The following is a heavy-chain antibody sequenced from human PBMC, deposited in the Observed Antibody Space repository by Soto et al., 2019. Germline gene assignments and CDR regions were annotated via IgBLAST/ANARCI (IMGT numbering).Heavy chain of an antibody. CDR2: VYHSGST. V-gene: IGHV4-4*02. J-gene: IGHJ4*02. CDR3: AVPGAGDFDY. Sequence: SETLSLTCAVSGASISTNNWWSWVRQPPGKGLEWIGEVYHSGSTNCNPSLKSRVTISIDKSKNQFSLRLTSMTAADTAVYYCAVPGAGDFDYWSQGTLVTVS. D-gene: IGHD6-13*01. CDR1: GASISTNNW.